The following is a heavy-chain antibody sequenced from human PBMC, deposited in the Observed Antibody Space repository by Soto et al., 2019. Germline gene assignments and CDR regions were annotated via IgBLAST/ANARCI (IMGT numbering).Heavy chain of an antibody. V-gene: IGHV1-69*06. J-gene: IGHJ4*02. D-gene: IGHD3-22*01. CDR3: ASMKGLQDFDY. CDR2: VIPIFGTA. Sequence: GASVKVSCKASGGTFSSYAISWVRQAPGQGLEWMGGVIPIFGTANYAQKFQGRVTITADKSTSTAYMELSSLRSEDTAVYYCASMKGLQDFDYWGQGTLVTVSS. CDR1: GGTFSSYA.